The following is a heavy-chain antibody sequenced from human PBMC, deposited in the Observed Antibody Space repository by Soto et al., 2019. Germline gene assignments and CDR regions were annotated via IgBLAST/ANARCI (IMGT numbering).Heavy chain of an antibody. CDR2: IRSKANSYAT. CDR3: TRPIVVVPAAMSSYYYYMDV. CDR1: GFTFSGSA. D-gene: IGHD2-2*01. Sequence: PGGSLRLSCAASGFTFSGSAMHWVRQASGKGLEWVGRIRSKANSYATAYAASVKGRFTISRDDSKNTAYLQMNSLKTEDTVVYYFTRPIVVVPAAMSSYYYYMDVWGKGTTVTVSS. J-gene: IGHJ6*03. V-gene: IGHV3-73*01.